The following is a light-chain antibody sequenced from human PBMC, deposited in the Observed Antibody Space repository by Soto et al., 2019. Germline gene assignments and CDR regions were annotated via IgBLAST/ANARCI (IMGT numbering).Light chain of an antibody. CDR1: QSVGSN. J-gene: IGKJ2*01. V-gene: IGKV3-15*01. Sequence: EIVMTQSPATLSVSPGERATLSYRASQSVGSNLAWYQQKPGQAPRLLIYGASTRATGIPARFSGSGSGTEFTLTISSLQSEDFAIYYCQQYNNRPPETFGQGTKLE. CDR2: GAS. CDR3: QQYNNRPPET.